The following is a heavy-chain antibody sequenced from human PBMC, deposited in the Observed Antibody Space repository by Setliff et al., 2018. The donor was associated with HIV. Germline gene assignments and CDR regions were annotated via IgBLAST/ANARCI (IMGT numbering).Heavy chain of an antibody. D-gene: IGHD1-26*01. Sequence: SETLSLTCAVYGVSFSGYSWSWIRQPPGKGPEWIGEIFHNGTINCNPSLKSRVALSIDTFKSQISLNMTSLTTADTAIYYCGRGPHIVGAPWAVIDYWAQGKPVTVSS. J-gene: IGHJ4*02. CDR2: IFHNGTI. CDR3: GRGPHIVGAPWAVIDY. V-gene: IGHV4-34*01. CDR1: GVSFSGYS.